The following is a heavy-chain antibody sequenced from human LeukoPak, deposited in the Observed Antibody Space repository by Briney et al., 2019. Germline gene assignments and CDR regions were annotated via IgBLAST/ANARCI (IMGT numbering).Heavy chain of an antibody. Sequence: GGSLRLSCAASGFTFSSYSMSWVRQAPGKGLEWVSVISGGGGETFYADSVKGRFTISRDNAKNSLYLQMNSLRAEDTAVYYCAELGITMIGGVWGKGTTVTISS. CDR3: AELGITMIGGV. CDR1: GFTFSSYS. J-gene: IGHJ6*04. D-gene: IGHD3-10*02. CDR2: ISGGGGET. V-gene: IGHV3-23*01.